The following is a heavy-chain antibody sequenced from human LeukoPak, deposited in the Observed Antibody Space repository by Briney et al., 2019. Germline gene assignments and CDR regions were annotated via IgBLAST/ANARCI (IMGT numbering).Heavy chain of an antibody. CDR3: AAIVGATTPPFDY. V-gene: IGHV3-30*04. CDR2: ISYDGSTK. CDR1: GFTFSSYA. J-gene: IGHJ4*02. D-gene: IGHD1-26*01. Sequence: GRSLRLSCAASGFTFSSYAMHWVRQAPGKGLEWVAVISYDGSTKYYADSVKGRFTISRDNSKNTLYLQMNSLRAEDTAVYYCAAIVGATTPPFDYWGQGTLVTASS.